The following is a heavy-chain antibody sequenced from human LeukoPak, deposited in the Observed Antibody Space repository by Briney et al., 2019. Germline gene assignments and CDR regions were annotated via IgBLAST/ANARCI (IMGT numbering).Heavy chain of an antibody. CDR2: INPNSGGT. CDR3: AREEYYYDSTAFDI. J-gene: IGHJ3*02. D-gene: IGHD3-22*01. V-gene: IGHV1-2*02. Sequence: VASVKVSCKASGYTFTSYGISWVRQAPGQGLEWMGWINPNSGGTNYAQKFQGRVTMTRDTSISTAYMELSRLRSDDTAVYYCAREEYYYDSTAFDIWGQGTMVTVSS. CDR1: GYTFTSYG.